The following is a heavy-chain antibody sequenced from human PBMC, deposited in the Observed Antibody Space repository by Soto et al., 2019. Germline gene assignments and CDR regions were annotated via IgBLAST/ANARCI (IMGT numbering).Heavy chain of an antibody. Sequence: ASVKVSCKSSGYTFTSYYMHWVRQAPGQGLEWMGIINPSGGSTSYAQKFQGRVTMTRDTSTSTVYMELSSLTSVTAADTAVYYCARLSAAWFDPWGQGTLVTVSS. CDR3: ARLSAAWFDP. CDR2: INPSGGST. CDR1: GYTFTSYY. D-gene: IGHD6-19*01. V-gene: IGHV1-46*01. J-gene: IGHJ5*02.